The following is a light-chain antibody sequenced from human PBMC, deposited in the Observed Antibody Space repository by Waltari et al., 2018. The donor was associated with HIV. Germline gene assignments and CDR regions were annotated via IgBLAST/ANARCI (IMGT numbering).Light chain of an antibody. V-gene: IGLV3-25*03. Sequence: SYELTQPPSVSVSPGQTARITCSGDALPRQYAYWYQQKPGQAPLLLIYKDTERPSRIPERFSGSRSGTIVTLTISGVQAEDEADYFCYSAADKNVLFGGGTKLTVL. J-gene: IGLJ2*01. CDR2: KDT. CDR3: YSAADKNVL. CDR1: ALPRQY.